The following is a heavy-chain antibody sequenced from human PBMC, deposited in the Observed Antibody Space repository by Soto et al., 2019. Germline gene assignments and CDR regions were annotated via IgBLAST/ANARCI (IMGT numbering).Heavy chain of an antibody. Sequence: GGSLRLCCAASTASCVKCAITWVLEAPVKGLEWVSAISGSWSSTHYADSVKGLFFISIDNSKNTLYVQMHRLRVEDTAVYYCAQGGYGSGPHLAFDEWGPGPLLTVSS. CDR1: TASCVKCA. CDR2: ISGSWSST. J-gene: IGHJ4*02. CDR3: AQGGYGSGPHLAFDE. V-gene: IGHV3-23*01. D-gene: IGHD6-19*01.